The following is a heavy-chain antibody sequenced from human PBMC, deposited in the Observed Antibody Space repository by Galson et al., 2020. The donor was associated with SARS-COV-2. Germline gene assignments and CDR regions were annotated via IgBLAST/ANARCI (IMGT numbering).Heavy chain of an antibody. J-gene: IGHJ6*02. D-gene: IGHD3-16*01. Sequence: SETLSLTCTVSGGSISSYYWSWIRQPPGKGLEWIGYIYYSGSTNYNPSLKSRVTISVDTSKNQFSLKLSSVTAADTAVYYCARVNRLRLEIPYYYYYGMDVWGQGTTVTVSS. V-gene: IGHV4-59*13. CDR1: GGSISSYY. CDR3: ARVNRLRLEIPYYYYYGMDV. CDR2: IYYSGST.